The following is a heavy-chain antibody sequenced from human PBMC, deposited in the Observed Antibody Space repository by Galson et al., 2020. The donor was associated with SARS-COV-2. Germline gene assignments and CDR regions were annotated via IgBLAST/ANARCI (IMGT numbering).Heavy chain of an antibody. Sequence: TGGSLRLSCAASGFTVSSNYMSWVRQAPGKGLEWVSVIYSGGSTYYADSVKGRFTISRDNSKNTLYLQMNSLRAEDTAVYYCAREGGFLEETYYGMDVWGQGTTVTVSS. CDR2: IYSGGST. V-gene: IGHV3-66*02. CDR1: GFTVSSNY. CDR3: AREGGFLEETYYGMDV. D-gene: IGHD3-3*01. J-gene: IGHJ6*02.